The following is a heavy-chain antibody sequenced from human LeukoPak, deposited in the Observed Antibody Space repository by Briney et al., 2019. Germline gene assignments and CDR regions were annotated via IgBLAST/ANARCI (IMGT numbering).Heavy chain of an antibody. V-gene: IGHV3-7*01. J-gene: IGHJ4*02. CDR1: GFTFSTYW. Sequence: GGSLRLSCAASGFTFSTYWMNWVLQAPGKGLEWVANIKPDGSEKYFVDSVKGRFTISRDNAKNSLYLQMNSLRAEDTAVYYCLRSGGYLGQGTPVPVSS. CDR3: LRSGGY. CDR2: IKPDGSEK. D-gene: IGHD1-26*01.